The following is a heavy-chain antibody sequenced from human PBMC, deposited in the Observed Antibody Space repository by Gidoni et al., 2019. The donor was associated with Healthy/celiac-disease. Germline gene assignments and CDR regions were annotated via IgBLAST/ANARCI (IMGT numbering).Heavy chain of an antibody. V-gene: IGHV3-30-3*01. CDR1: GFTFSSYA. D-gene: IGHD1-26*01. J-gene: IGHJ4*02. Sequence: QVQLVESGGGVVQPGRSLRLSCAASGFTFSSYAMHWVRQAPGKGLEWVAVISYDGSNKYYADSVKGRFTISRDNSKNTLYLQMNSLRAEDTAVYYCARDLMGATGDYWGQGTLVTVSS. CDR3: ARDLMGATGDY. CDR2: ISYDGSNK.